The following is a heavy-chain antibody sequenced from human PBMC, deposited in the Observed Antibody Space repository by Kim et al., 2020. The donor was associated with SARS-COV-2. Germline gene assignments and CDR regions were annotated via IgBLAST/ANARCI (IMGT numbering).Heavy chain of an antibody. J-gene: IGHJ6*03. CDR3: ARGFLSFGVVIMTYYYYYYLHV. D-gene: IGHD3-3*01. V-gene: IGHV1-8*01. CDR1: GYTFTSYD. Sequence: ASVKVSCKASGYTFTSYDINWVRQATGQGLEWMGWMNPNSGNTGYAQKFQGRVTMTRNTSISTAYMELSSLRSEDTAVYYCARGFLSFGVVIMTYYYYYYLHVWGRGPTVSV. CDR2: MNPNSGNT.